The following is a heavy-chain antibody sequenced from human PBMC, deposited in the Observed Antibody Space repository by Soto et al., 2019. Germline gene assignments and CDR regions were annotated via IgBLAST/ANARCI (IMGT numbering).Heavy chain of an antibody. CDR1: GYTLTELS. CDR3: ATDQSTTYYYYYGMDV. Sequence: ASVKVSCKVSGYTLTELSIHWVRQAPGKGLEWMGGFDPGDGEIVYAQNFQGRVTMTEDTSTDTAYMELSSLRSKDTAVYYCATDQSTTYYYYYGMDVWGQGTTVTVSS. J-gene: IGHJ6*02. D-gene: IGHD1-1*01. V-gene: IGHV1-24*01. CDR2: FDPGDGEI.